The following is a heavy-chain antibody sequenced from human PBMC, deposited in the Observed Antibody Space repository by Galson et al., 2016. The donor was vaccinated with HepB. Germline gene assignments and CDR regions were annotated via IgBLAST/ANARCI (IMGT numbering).Heavy chain of an antibody. V-gene: IGHV3-23*01. CDR3: VQGSTAPAV. CDR2: ISRCGDNR. J-gene: IGHJ6*04. D-gene: IGHD2-2*01. Sequence: SLRLSCAASGFTFRDYGMTWVRPAPGKGLEDVASISRCGDNRDYADSVKGPFTISRDNSRNTLSPQMNSLTADDTAIYYCVQGSTAPAVWGKGTTVTVFS. CDR1: GFTFRDYG.